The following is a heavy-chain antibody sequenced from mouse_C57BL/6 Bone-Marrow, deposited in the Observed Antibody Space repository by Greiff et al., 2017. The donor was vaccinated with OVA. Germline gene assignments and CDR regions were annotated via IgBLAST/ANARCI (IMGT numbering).Heavy chain of an antibody. V-gene: IGHV1-50*01. CDR1: GYTFTSYW. D-gene: IGHD2-4*01. CDR2: IDPSDSYT. Sequence: VQLQQPGAELVKPGASVKLSCKASGYTFTSYWMQWVKQRPGQGLEWIGEIDPSDSYTNYNQKFKGKATLTVDTSSSTAYRQLSSLTSEDSAVYYCAREAYDYEGYFDYWGQGTTLTVSS. J-gene: IGHJ2*01. CDR3: AREAYDYEGYFDY.